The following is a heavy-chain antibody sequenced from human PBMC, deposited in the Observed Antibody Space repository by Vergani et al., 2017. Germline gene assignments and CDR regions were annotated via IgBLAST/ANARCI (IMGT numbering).Heavy chain of an antibody. CDR2: ISAYNGNT. D-gene: IGHD3-22*01. J-gene: IGHJ4*02. Sequence: QVQLVQSGAEVKKPGASVKVSCKASGYTFTSYGISWVRQAPGQGLEWMGWISAYNGNTNYAQKLQGRVTMTTDTSTSTAYMELRSLRSDDTAVYYCAREQDDDSSGVRGRRPGGVDYWGQGTLVTVSS. CDR1: GYTFTSYG. V-gene: IGHV1-18*01. CDR3: AREQDDDSSGVRGRRPGGVDY.